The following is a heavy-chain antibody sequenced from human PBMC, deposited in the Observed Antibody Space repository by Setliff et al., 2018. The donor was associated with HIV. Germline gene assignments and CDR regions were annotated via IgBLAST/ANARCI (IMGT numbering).Heavy chain of an antibody. J-gene: IGHJ4*02. D-gene: IGHD3-10*01. CDR2: INHSGST. Sequence: PSETLSLTCTVSGGSISSSSYYWGWIRQPPGKGLEWIGEINHSGSTNYNPSLKSRVTISVDTSKNQFSLKLNSVTAADTAVYYCARGAGYYGSGSSLPLGYWGQGTLVTVSS. V-gene: IGHV4-39*07. CDR1: GGSISSSSYY. CDR3: ARGAGYYGSGSSLPLGY.